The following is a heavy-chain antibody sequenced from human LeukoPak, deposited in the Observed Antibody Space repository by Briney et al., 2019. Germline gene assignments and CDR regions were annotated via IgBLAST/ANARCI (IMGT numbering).Heavy chain of an antibody. CDR2: ISPSGGDT. Sequence: ATVTLSCTASGYTFTSYYMHWVRQAPGQGLEWMGIISPSGGDTSYAQKFQGIVTMTRDTSTSTVYMERSSLRSEDTAVYFCARGFRRLDRSTYLSFAFDIWGEGTMVTASS. D-gene: IGHD3-22*01. CDR3: ARGFRRLDRSTYLSFAFDI. CDR1: GYTFTSYY. J-gene: IGHJ3*02. V-gene: IGHV1-46*01.